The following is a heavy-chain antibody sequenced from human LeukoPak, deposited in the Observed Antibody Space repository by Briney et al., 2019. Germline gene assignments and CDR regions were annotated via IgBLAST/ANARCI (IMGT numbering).Heavy chain of an antibody. CDR2: INPNSGGT. J-gene: IGHJ4*02. CDR1: GYTFTGYY. D-gene: IGHD6-19*01. CDR3: ARVRYSSGGPQLDY. V-gene: IGHV1-2*02. Sequence: ASVKVSCKASGYTFTGYYMHWVRQAPGQGLEWMGWINPNSGGTNYAQKFQGRVTMTRDTSISTAYMELSRLRSDDTAVYYCARVRYSSGGPQLDYWGQGTLATVSS.